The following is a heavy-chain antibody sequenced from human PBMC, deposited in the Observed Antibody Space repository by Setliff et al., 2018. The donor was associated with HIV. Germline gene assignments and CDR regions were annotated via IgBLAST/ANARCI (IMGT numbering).Heavy chain of an antibody. CDR1: GGTFSSYA. CDR2: ITPGDGHT. V-gene: IGHV1-46*01. Sequence: ASVKVSCKASGGTFSSYAISWVRQAPGQGLEWVGMITPGDGHTNYEQKFQGRVTMTRETSTTTVYMELGSLTSKDTAIYYCARDFGGRWTFDYWGQGTLVTVSS. D-gene: IGHD3-10*01. CDR3: ARDFGGRWTFDY. J-gene: IGHJ4*02.